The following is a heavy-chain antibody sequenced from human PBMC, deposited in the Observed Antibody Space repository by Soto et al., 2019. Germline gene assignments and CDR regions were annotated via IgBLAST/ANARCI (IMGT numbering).Heavy chain of an antibody. CDR1: GFTFSSYA. Sequence: GGSLRLSCAASGFTFSSYAMSWVRQAPGKGLEWVSAISGSGGSTYYADSVKGRFTISRDNSKNTLYLQMNSLRAEDTAVYYCAKEGADYDILTRYFDYWGQGTLVTVSS. V-gene: IGHV3-23*01. CDR2: ISGSGGST. J-gene: IGHJ4*02. CDR3: AKEGADYDILTRYFDY. D-gene: IGHD3-9*01.